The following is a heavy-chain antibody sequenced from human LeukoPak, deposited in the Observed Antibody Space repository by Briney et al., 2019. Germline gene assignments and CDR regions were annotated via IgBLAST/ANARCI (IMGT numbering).Heavy chain of an antibody. Sequence: SETLSLTCTVSGYSISSGYYWGWIRQPPGKGLEWIGSIYHSGSTYYHPSLKSRVTISVDTSKNQFSLKLSSVTAADTAVYYCARDIIIASSGGGDWFDPWGQGTLVTVSS. J-gene: IGHJ5*02. V-gene: IGHV4-38-2*02. CDR2: IYHSGST. CDR3: ARDIIIASSGGGDWFDP. D-gene: IGHD3-16*01. CDR1: GYSISSGYY.